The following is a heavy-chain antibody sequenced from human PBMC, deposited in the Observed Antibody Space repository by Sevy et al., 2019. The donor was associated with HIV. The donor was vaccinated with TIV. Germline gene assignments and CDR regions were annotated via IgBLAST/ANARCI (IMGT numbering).Heavy chain of an antibody. D-gene: IGHD3-9*01. CDR1: GAFVGDGSYY. J-gene: IGHJ6*02. V-gene: IGHV4-61*01. CDR2: IYFTGHT. Sequence: PSETLSLTCTVSGAFVGDGSYYWSWIRQPPGKGLEWIGYIYFTGHTNYKPSLKGRVTISVDASRNQFSLRLSSVTPADTAVYYCATDQYYDIVTGLYGVDVWGQGTTVTVSS. CDR3: ATDQYYDIVTGLYGVDV.